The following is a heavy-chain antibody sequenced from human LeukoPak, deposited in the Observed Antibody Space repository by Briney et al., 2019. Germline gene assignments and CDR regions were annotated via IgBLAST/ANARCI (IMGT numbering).Heavy chain of an antibody. CDR2: INHSGST. V-gene: IGHV4-34*01. CDR3: ARGRGIYGY. CDR1: GGSFSGYY. Sequence: KPSETLSLTCAVYGGSFSGYYWSWIRQPPGKGLEWIGEINHSGSTNYNPSLKSRVTISVDTSKNQFSLKLSSVTAADTAVYYCARGRGIYGYWGQGTLVTVSS. J-gene: IGHJ4*02. D-gene: IGHD3-16*01.